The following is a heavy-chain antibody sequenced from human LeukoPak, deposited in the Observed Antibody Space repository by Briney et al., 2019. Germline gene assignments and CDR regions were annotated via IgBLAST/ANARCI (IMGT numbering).Heavy chain of an antibody. Sequence: GGSLRLSCAASGFTFSSYAMHWVRQAPGKGLEWVAVISYDGSNKYYADSVKGRFTISRDNSKNTLYLQMNSLRAEDTAVYYCARDGKYGSGRPNWYFDLWGRGTLVTVSS. CDR2: ISYDGSNK. V-gene: IGHV3-30*04. CDR1: GFTFSSYA. D-gene: IGHD3-10*01. J-gene: IGHJ2*01. CDR3: ARDGKYGSGRPNWYFDL.